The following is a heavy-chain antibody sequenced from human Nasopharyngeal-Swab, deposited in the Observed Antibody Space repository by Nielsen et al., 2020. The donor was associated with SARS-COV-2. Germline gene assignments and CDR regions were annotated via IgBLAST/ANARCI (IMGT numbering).Heavy chain of an antibody. V-gene: IGHV4-59*08. CDR3: ARRETIVGSFDY. J-gene: IGHJ4*02. Sequence: SETLSLTCTVSGGSISSYYWTWIRQSPGKGLEWIGSIYYSGSTDYNPSLKGRVTISVDTSKNQFSLKLNSVTAADTAVYYCARRETIVGSFDYWGQGTLVTVSS. CDR1: GGSISSYY. CDR2: IYYSGST. D-gene: IGHD1-26*01.